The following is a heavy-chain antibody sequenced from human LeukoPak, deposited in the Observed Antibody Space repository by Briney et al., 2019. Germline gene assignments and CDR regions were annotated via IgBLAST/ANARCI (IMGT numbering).Heavy chain of an antibody. CDR2: INAGNGNT. Sequence: ASVKVSCKASGYILSRYAMNWVRQAPGQRLEWMGWINAGNGNTKYSQKFQGRVTITRDTSASTAYMELSSLRSEDTAVYYCARAANSYSTNWYGVVYYFDYWGQGTLVTVSS. D-gene: IGHD6-13*01. V-gene: IGHV1-3*01. CDR3: ARAANSYSTNWYGVVYYFDY. CDR1: GYILSRYA. J-gene: IGHJ4*02.